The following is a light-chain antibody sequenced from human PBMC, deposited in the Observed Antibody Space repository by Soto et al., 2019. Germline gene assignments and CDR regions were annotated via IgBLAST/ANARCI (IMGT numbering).Light chain of an antibody. J-gene: IGKJ1*01. CDR1: QSISSW. V-gene: IGKV1-5*01. CDR3: QQYNSYSPT. CDR2: DAS. Sequence: DIQMTQSPSTLSASVGDRVTITCRASQSISSWLAWYQQKPGKAPKLLIYDASSLESGVPSRFSGSGSGTEFTLTISSLQPDHFATYYCQQYNSYSPTFGQGTKVDI.